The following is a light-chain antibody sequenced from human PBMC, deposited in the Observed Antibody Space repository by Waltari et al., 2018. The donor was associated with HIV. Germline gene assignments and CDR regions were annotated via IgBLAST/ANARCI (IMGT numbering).Light chain of an antibody. J-gene: IGLJ2*01. Sequence: QSALTQPPSASGSPGQSVTLSCPGTSSDVGGYNYVSWHQQHPGKAPKLTIYDVIKRPSGVPDRFSGSKSGNTASLTVSGLQPEDEADYYCSSHAGSKVVFGGGTRLTVL. CDR3: SSHAGSKVV. CDR1: SSDVGGYNY. V-gene: IGLV2-8*01. CDR2: DVI.